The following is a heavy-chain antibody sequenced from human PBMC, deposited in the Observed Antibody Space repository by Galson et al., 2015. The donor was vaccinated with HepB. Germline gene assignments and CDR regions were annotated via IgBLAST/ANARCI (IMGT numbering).Heavy chain of an antibody. Sequence: LRLSCAASGFTFSSYAMHWVRQAPGKGLEWVAVISYDGSNKYYADSVKGRFTISRDNSKNTLYLQMNSLRAEDTAVYYCARLGLQGDYWGQGTLVTVSS. J-gene: IGHJ4*02. CDR3: ARLGLQGDY. CDR2: ISYDGSNK. CDR1: GFTFSSYA. V-gene: IGHV3-30-3*01. D-gene: IGHD5-24*01.